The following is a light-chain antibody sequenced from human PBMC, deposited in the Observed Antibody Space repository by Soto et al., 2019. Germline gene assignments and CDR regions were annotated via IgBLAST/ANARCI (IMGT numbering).Light chain of an antibody. V-gene: IGLV1-44*01. CDR1: SSNIGSET. Sequence: QSVLTQPPSASGTPGQRVSISCSGISSNIGSETVNWYQQFPGTAPKLLIYSSNQRPSGVPDRFSGSKSGTSAFLDISGLRSEDEAEYYCAAWDDSLNACVFGTGTKVTVL. CDR2: SSN. J-gene: IGLJ1*01. CDR3: AAWDDSLNACV.